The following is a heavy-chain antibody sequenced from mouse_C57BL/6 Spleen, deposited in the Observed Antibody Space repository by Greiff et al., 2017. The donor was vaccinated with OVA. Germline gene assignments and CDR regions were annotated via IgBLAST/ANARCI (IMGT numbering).Heavy chain of an antibody. D-gene: IGHD1-1*01. J-gene: IGHJ2*01. Sequence: EVQLQQSGPELVKPGASVKISCKASGYTFTDYYMNWVKQSHGKSLEWIGDINPNNGGTSYNQKFKGKATLTVDKSSSTAYMELRSLTSEDSAVYYCARGSSSPDFDYWGQGTTLTVSS. CDR1: GYTFTDYY. V-gene: IGHV1-26*01. CDR3: ARGSSSPDFDY. CDR2: INPNNGGT.